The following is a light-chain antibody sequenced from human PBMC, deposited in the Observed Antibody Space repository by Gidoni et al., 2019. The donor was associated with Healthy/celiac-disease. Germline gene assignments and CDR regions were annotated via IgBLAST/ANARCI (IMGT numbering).Light chain of an antibody. CDR3: QQYYSTPPT. J-gene: IGKJ1*01. CDR1: QSVLYSSNNKNY. CDR2: WAS. Sequence: VLIPSPDPLSVSLGARATINCKSSQSVLYSSNNKNYLAWYQQKPGQPPKLLIYWASTRESGVPDRFSGSGSGPDFTLTIRCLQAEDVAVYYCQQYYSTPPTFGQGTKVEIK. V-gene: IGKV4-1*01.